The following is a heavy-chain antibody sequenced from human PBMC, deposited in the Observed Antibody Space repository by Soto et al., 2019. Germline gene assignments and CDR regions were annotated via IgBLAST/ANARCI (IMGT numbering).Heavy chain of an antibody. CDR3: ARGESISVAWFDY. CDR1: ADSVSSNSAA. Sequence: SPTLSLSCVISADSVSSNSAAWNWIRQSPSRGLEWLGRTYYRSKWYNDYAVSVKSRITIIPDTSKNQFSLQLNSVTPEDTAVYYCARGESISVAWFDYWGQGTLVTVSS. V-gene: IGHV6-1*01. J-gene: IGHJ4*02. D-gene: IGHD6-19*01. CDR2: TYYRSKWYN.